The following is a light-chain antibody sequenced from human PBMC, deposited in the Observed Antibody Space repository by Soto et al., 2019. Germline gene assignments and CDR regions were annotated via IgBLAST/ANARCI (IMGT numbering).Light chain of an antibody. J-gene: IGKJ1*01. CDR2: AVS. Sequence: EIVLTQSPGTLSMSPGERATLSCTASRTVDSTSLAWYQQKPGQAPRLLIYAVSDRATGTPDRFSGSGSGTDFTLTISRLEPEDFAVYYCQQYVGSSRTFGQGTRWIS. CDR1: RTVDSTS. V-gene: IGKV3-20*01. CDR3: QQYVGSSRT.